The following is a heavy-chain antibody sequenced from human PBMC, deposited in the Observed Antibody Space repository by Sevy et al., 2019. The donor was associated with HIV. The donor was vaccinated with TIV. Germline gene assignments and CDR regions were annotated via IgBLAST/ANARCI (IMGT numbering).Heavy chain of an antibody. D-gene: IGHD6-19*01. V-gene: IGHV3-7*01. CDR2: IKQDGSEK. J-gene: IGHJ2*01. CDR3: ARVSKVELDLGSSGWYWGYFDL. Sequence: GGSLRLSCAASGFTFSSYWMSWVRQAPGKGLEWVANIKQDGSEKYYVDSVKGRFTISRDNAKNSLYLQMNSLRAEDTAVYYCARVSKVELDLGSSGWYWGYFDLWGRGTLVTVSS. CDR1: GFTFSSYW.